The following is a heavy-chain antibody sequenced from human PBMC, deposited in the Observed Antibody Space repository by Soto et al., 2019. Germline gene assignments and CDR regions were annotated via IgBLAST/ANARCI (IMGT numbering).Heavy chain of an antibody. CDR3: GKVLVGATGHTDSDS. J-gene: IGHJ4*02. CDR2: IDYNGVT. V-gene: IGHV4-39*01. Sequence: SETLSLTCTVAGGSIYRSGYYWGWSRQPPGRGLEWIGNIDYNGVTYSNPSLKSRVTISRDTSKNQFSLKLTSVTAADTALYYCGKVLVGATGHTDSDSWGPGTLVTVSS. CDR1: GGSIYRSGYY. D-gene: IGHD2-15*01.